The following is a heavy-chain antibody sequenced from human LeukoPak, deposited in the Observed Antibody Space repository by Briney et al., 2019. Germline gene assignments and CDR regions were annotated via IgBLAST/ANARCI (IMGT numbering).Heavy chain of an antibody. CDR2: IHGGSSTM. CDR1: GFTLSSYT. D-gene: IGHD1-7*01. J-gene: IGHJ6*02. Sequence: GGSLRLSCAASGFTLSSYTMNWVRQAPGKGLEWISYIHGGSSTMYYADSLRGRFTISRDTAKNSLYLQMNSLRAEDTAVYYCARGRLPGTTYGMDVWGQGTTVTVSS. CDR3: ARGRLPGTTYGMDV. V-gene: IGHV3-48*01.